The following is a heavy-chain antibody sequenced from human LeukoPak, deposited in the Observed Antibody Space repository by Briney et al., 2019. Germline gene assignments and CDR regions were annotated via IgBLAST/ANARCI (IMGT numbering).Heavy chain of an antibody. V-gene: IGHV3-11*04. CDR3: ARDIAIFGVVDFYYYYMDV. Sequence: PGGSLRLSCAASGFTFSDYYMSWIRQAPGKGLEWVSYISSSGSTIYYADSVTGRFTISRDNAKNSLYLQMNSLRAEDTAVYYCARDIAIFGVVDFYYYYMDVWGKGTTVTVSS. CDR1: GFTFSDYY. CDR2: ISSSGSTI. D-gene: IGHD3-3*01. J-gene: IGHJ6*03.